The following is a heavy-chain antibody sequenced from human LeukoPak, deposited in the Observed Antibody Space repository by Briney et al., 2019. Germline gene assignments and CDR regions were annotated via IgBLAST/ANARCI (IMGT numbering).Heavy chain of an antibody. Sequence: GGSLRLSCAASGFTFDDYGMSWVRQAPGKGLEWVSNINWNGDSTGYADSVKGRFTISRDNGKNSLYLQMNSLRAEDTAVYYCAELGITMIGGVWGKGTTVTISS. CDR3: AELGITMIGGV. V-gene: IGHV3-20*04. CDR2: INWNGDST. CDR1: GFTFDDYG. D-gene: IGHD3-10*02. J-gene: IGHJ6*04.